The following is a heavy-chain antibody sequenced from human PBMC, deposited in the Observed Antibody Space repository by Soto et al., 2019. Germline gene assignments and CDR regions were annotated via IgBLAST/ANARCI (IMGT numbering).Heavy chain of an antibody. CDR1: GFTFSSYA. Sequence: EVQLLESGGGLVQPGGSLRLSCAASGFTFSSYAMSWVRQAPGKGLEWVSAISGSGGSTYYADSVKGRFTISRDNSKNTLYLQMNSLRAGDTAVYYCAKAQGVYCGGDCYVDYWGQGTLVTVSS. V-gene: IGHV3-23*01. CDR3: AKAQGVYCGGDCYVDY. J-gene: IGHJ4*02. D-gene: IGHD2-21*02. CDR2: ISGSGGST.